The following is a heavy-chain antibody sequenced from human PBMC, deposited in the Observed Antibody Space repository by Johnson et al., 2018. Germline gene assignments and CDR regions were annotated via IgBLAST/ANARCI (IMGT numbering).Heavy chain of an antibody. D-gene: IGHD6-6*01. CDR3: AKDDSSSFYGMDV. CDR1: GFTFDDYA. J-gene: IGHJ6*02. V-gene: IGHV3-9*01. Sequence: VQLVQSGGGLVQPGRSLRLSCAASGFTFDDYAMHWVRQAPGKGLEWVSGISWNSGSIGYADSVKDRFTISRDNAKNSLYLQMNSLRDEDTALYYCAKDDSSSFYGMDVWVQGTTVTVSS. CDR2: ISWNSGSI.